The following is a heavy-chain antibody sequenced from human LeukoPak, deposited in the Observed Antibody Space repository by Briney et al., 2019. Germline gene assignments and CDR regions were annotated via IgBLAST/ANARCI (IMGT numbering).Heavy chain of an antibody. J-gene: IGHJ4*02. CDR1: GFSLSTSGVG. D-gene: IGHD1-14*01. CDR3: AHRGAEYGTFDY. V-gene: IGHV2-5*01. CDR2: TYWNDDK. Sequence: ESGPTLVNPTQTLTLTCTFSGFSLSTSGVGVGWIRQPPGKALEWLALTYWNDDKRYSPSLKSRLTITKDTSKNQVVLTTTNMDPVDTATYYCAHRGAEYGTFDYWGQGTLVTVSS.